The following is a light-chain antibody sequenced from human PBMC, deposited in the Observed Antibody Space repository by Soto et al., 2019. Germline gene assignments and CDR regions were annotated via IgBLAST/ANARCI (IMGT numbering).Light chain of an antibody. V-gene: IGKV3-20*01. J-gene: IGKJ5*01. CDR2: AAS. CDR3: QQYGYSPIT. Sequence: EIVLTQSPGTVSLSPGESATLSCRASQSVGSNLAWYQQKPGQAPRLLIYAASSRATGIPDRFSGSGSGTDFTLTIDGLEPEDFVVYYCQQYGYSPITSGQGTRLEIK. CDR1: QSVGSN.